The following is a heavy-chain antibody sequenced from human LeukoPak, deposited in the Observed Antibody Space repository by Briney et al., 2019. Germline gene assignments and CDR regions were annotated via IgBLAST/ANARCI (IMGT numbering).Heavy chain of an antibody. D-gene: IGHD4-17*01. V-gene: IGHV4-38-2*02. J-gene: IGHJ5*02. CDR3: ARADGDYVEFWSNWFDP. CDR1: GYSISSGYY. Sequence: PSETLSLTCTVSGYSISSGYYWGWIRQPPGKGLEWIGSIYHSGSTYYNPSLKSRVTISVDTSKNQFSLKLSSVTAADTAVYYCARADGDYVEFWSNWFDPWGQGTLVTVSS. CDR2: IYHSGST.